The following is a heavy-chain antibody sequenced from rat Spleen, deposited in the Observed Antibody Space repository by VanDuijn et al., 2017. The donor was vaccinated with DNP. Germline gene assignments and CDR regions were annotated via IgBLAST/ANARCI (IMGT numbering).Heavy chain of an antibody. J-gene: IGHJ2*01. CDR3: SRHILPLRVWDY. D-gene: IGHD1-4*01. Sequence: EVQVVESGGGLVQPGRSLKLSCAASGFTFSDYYMAWVRQAPSKGLEWVAYISYDGRSAYNGDSVKGRFTISRDNAKSTLYLQMNSLRSEDMATYYCSRHILPLRVWDYWGQGVTVTVSS. V-gene: IGHV5-22*01. CDR1: GFTFSDYY. CDR2: ISYDGRSA.